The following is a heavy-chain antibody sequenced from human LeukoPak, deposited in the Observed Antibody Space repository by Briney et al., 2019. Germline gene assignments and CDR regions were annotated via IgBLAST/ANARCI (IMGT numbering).Heavy chain of an antibody. D-gene: IGHD2-2*01. V-gene: IGHV4-39*01. CDR2: IYYSGST. Sequence: SETLSLTCTVSGGSISSSSYYWGWSRQPPGKGLEWIGSIYYSGSTYYNPSLKSRVTISVDTSKNQFSLKLSSVTAADTAVYYCARHIGYCSSTSCPYYYYYYMDVWGKGTTVTVSS. CDR3: ARHIGYCSSTSCPYYYYYYMDV. J-gene: IGHJ6*03. CDR1: GGSISSSSYY.